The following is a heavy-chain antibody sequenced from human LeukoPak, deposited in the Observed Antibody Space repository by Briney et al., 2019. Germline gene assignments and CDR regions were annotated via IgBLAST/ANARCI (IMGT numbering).Heavy chain of an antibody. Sequence: ASVKVSCKASGYTFTVYYMHWVRQAPGQGLEWMGWINPNSGGTNYAQKFQGRVTMTRDTSISTAYMELSRLRSDDTAVYYCARDRPPRYGGNPMGLLLDYWGQGTLVTVSS. CDR3: ARDRPPRYGGNPMGLLLDY. D-gene: IGHD4-23*01. V-gene: IGHV1-2*02. CDR2: INPNSGGT. CDR1: GYTFTVYY. J-gene: IGHJ4*02.